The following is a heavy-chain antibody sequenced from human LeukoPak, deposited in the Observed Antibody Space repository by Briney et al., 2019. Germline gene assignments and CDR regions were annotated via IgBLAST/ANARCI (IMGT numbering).Heavy chain of an antibody. Sequence: GGSLRPSCAASGFTLSNYAMNWVRQAPGKGLEWVSSISNSGSETYYADSVKGRFTISRDNSKKTVYLQMNSLTAEDTAVYYCAKGSYYYANYYSYYMDVWGKGTTVTVSS. D-gene: IGHD3-10*01. CDR2: ISNSGSET. V-gene: IGHV3-23*01. CDR1: GFTLSNYA. J-gene: IGHJ6*03. CDR3: AKGSYYYANYYSYYMDV.